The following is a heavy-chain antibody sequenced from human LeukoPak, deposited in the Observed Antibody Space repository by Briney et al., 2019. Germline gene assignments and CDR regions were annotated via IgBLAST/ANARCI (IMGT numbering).Heavy chain of an antibody. Sequence: ASVKVSCKASGNILTRYTINWVRQAPGQGLEWMGWINTNTGKPVYAQGLTGRFVFSLDTSVSTTYLQISRLKAEDTAVYYCASGPSYSGSNEYFDSWGQGTLVTVSS. D-gene: IGHD1-26*01. V-gene: IGHV7-4-1*02. CDR3: ASGPSYSGSNEYFDS. J-gene: IGHJ4*02. CDR1: GNILTRYT. CDR2: INTNTGKP.